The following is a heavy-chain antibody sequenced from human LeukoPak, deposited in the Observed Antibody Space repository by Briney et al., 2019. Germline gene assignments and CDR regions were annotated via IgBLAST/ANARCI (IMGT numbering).Heavy chain of an antibody. CDR3: ARDRQRLVCGDHFDY. V-gene: IGHV3-23*01. D-gene: IGHD6-19*01. Sequence: GGYLRLSCAASGFTFNTYAMTWVRQTPGKGLEWVSSIMGSGGGAYYADSVKGRFTISRDNSKNTLDLQMNSLRAEDTAVYYCARDRQRLVCGDHFDYWGQGTLVTVSS. J-gene: IGHJ4*02. CDR2: IMGSGGGA. CDR1: GFTFNTYA.